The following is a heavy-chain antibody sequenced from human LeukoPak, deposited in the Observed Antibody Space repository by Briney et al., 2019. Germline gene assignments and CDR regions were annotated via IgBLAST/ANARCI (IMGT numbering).Heavy chain of an antibody. Sequence: GGSPRLSCGASGFTFSSYWMHWVRQAPGKGLVWVSRINNDGSSTSYADSVQGRFTISRDNAKNTLYLQMNSLRAEDTALYYCARVARGDYYYYYMDVWGKGTTVPVSS. J-gene: IGHJ6*03. CDR3: ARVARGDYYYYYMDV. CDR1: GFTFSSYW. V-gene: IGHV3-74*01. D-gene: IGHD3-10*01. CDR2: INNDGSST.